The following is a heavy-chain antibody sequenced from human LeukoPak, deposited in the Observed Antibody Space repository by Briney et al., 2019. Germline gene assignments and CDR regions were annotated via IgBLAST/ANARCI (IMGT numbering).Heavy chain of an antibody. J-gene: IGHJ4*02. D-gene: IGHD6-6*01. Sequence: PGGSLRLSCAASGFTFSSYEMNWVRQAPGKGLEWVSAISGSGGSTYYADSVKGRFTISRDNSKNTLYLQMNSLRAEDTAVYYCANVAARFDPFDYWGQGTLVTVSS. CDR2: ISGSGGST. CDR3: ANVAARFDPFDY. V-gene: IGHV3-23*01. CDR1: GFTFSSYE.